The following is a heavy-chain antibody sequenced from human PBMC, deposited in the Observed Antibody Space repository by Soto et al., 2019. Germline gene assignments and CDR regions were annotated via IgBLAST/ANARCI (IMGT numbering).Heavy chain of an antibody. CDR2: ISYDGSNK. CDR1: GFTFSSYG. CDR3: AKDPLAAAEYYFDY. Sequence: GGSLRLSCAASGFTFSSYGMHWVRQAPGKGLEWVAVISYDGSNKYYADSVRGRFTISRDNSKNTLYLQMNSLRAEDTAVYYCAKDPLAAAEYYFDYWGQGTLVTVSS. D-gene: IGHD6-13*01. J-gene: IGHJ4*02. V-gene: IGHV3-30*18.